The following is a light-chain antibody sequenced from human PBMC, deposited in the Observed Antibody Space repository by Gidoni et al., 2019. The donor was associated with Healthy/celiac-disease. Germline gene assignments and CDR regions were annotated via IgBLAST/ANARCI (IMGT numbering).Light chain of an antibody. CDR1: QSISSW. V-gene: IGKV1-5*01. CDR3: QQYGT. CDR2: DAS. Sequence: DIQMTQSPSTRSASVGARVTITCRASQSISSWLAWYQQKPGKAPKLLIYDASSLESGVPSRFSGSGSGTEFTLTISSLQPDDFATYYCQQYGTFGQGTKVEIK. J-gene: IGKJ1*01.